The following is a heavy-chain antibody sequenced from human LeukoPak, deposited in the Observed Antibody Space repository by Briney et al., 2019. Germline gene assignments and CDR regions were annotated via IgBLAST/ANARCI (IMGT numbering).Heavy chain of an antibody. J-gene: IGHJ6*03. Sequence: GGSLRLTCAASGFTFSSYTMNWVRQAPGKGLEWVANIKQDGSEKYYVDSVKGRFIISRDNAKNSLYLQMNSLRAEDTAVYYCAREAYDDFWSGSWRYYYYMDVWGKGTTVTVSS. D-gene: IGHD3-3*01. CDR1: GFTFSSYT. CDR3: AREAYDDFWSGSWRYYYYMDV. CDR2: IKQDGSEK. V-gene: IGHV3-7*01.